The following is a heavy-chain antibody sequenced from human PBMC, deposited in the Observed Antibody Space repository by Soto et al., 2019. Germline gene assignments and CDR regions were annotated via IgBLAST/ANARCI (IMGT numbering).Heavy chain of an antibody. CDR3: ARGGYCSGGSCYGVVY. CDR1: RYTLTSYD. Sequence: ASKASRYTLTSYDINWVRQAPGQGLEWMGWISAYNGNTNYAQKLQGRVTMTTDTSTSTAYMELRSLRSDDTAVYYCARGGYCSGGSCYGVVYWGQGTLVTVSS. CDR2: ISAYNGNT. D-gene: IGHD2-15*01. J-gene: IGHJ4*02. V-gene: IGHV1-18*01.